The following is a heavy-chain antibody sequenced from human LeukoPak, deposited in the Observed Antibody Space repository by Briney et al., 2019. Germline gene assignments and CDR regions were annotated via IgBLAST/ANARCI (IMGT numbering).Heavy chain of an antibody. V-gene: IGHV3-23*01. J-gene: IGHJ6*02. D-gene: IGHD6-19*01. CDR3: AKVLWSSGWEYYYYGMDV. Sequence: GGSLRLSCAASGFTFSSYAMSWVRQAPGKGLEWVSAISGSGGSTYYADSVKGRFTISRGNSKNTLYLQMNSLRAEDTAVYYCAKVLWSSGWEYYYYGMDVWGQGTTATVSS. CDR1: GFTFSSYA. CDR2: ISGSGGST.